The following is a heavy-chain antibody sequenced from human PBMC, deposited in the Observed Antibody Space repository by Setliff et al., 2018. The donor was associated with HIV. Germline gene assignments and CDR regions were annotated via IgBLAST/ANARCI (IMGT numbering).Heavy chain of an antibody. CDR3: VADGHGSGWRSDY. Sequence: SVKVSCKASGFTFTGSAVQWMRQARGQRPEWIGWIVVGGGKTEYAQKFQERVTITRDMSTSTAYMELRSLRYDDTAVSYCVADGHGSGWRSDYWGQGTLVTVSS. V-gene: IGHV1-58*01. CDR1: GFTFTGSA. J-gene: IGHJ4*02. CDR2: IVVGGGKT. D-gene: IGHD6-19*01.